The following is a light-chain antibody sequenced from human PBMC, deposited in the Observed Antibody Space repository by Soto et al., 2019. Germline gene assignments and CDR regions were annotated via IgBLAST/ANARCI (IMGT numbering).Light chain of an antibody. J-gene: IGKJ5*01. CDR2: GAS. CDR1: ESVASSY. CDR3: QQFSSYPLT. Sequence: EIVLTQSPGTLSLSPWERATLSCRASESVASSYLAWYQQKPGQAPRLLIYGASSRATGIPDRFSGRGSGTDFTLTISRLEPEDFAVYYCQQFSSYPLTFGGGTRLEIK. V-gene: IGKV3-20*01.